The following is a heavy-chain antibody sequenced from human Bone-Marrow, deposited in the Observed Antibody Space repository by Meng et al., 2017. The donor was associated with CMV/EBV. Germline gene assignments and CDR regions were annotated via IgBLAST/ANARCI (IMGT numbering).Heavy chain of an antibody. CDR1: GFTFSSYA. J-gene: IGHJ6*02. CDR2: IQFDGTNK. D-gene: IGHD3-22*01. CDR3: AKRGDSSGTYAMDV. Sequence: GESLKISCAASGFTFSSYAMHWVRQAPGKGLEWVANIQFDGTNKYHADSVKGRFTISRDNSKNTLYLQMNSLRAEDTAVYYCAKRGDSSGTYAMDVWGQGTTVTVSS. V-gene: IGHV3-30*02.